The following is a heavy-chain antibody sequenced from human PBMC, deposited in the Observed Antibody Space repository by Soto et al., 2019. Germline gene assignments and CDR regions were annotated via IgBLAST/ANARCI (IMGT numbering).Heavy chain of an antibody. CDR1: GGTFSSYA. CDR2: IIPIFGTA. Sequence: QVQLVQSGAEVKKPGSSVKVSCKASGGTFSSYAISWVRQAPGQGLEWMGGIIPIFGTANYAQKFQGRVTIIADEATSTAYMELSRLGSEDTAVYYCARVVYCSGGSCYFGFDYWGQGALVTVSS. CDR3: ARVVYCSGGSCYFGFDY. D-gene: IGHD2-15*01. J-gene: IGHJ4*02. V-gene: IGHV1-69*01.